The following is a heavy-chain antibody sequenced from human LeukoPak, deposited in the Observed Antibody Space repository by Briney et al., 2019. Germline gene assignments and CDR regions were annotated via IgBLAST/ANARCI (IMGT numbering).Heavy chain of an antibody. CDR2: INHSGST. J-gene: IGHJ6*03. CDR3: ARQVRNWNYARYYYYYMDV. Sequence: SETLSLTCTVSGGSISSYYWSWIRQPPGKGLEWIGEINHSGSTNYNPSLKSRVTISVDTSKNQFSLKLSSVTAADTAVYYCARQVRNWNYARYYYYYMDVWGKGTTVTVSS. D-gene: IGHD1-7*01. CDR1: GGSISSYY. V-gene: IGHV4-34*01.